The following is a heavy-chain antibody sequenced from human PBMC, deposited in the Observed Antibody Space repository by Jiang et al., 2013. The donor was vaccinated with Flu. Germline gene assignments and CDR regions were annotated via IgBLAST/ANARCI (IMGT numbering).Heavy chain of an antibody. D-gene: IGHD1-1*01. Sequence: WSWIRQPPGKGLEWIGYIYYSGSTNYNPSLKSRVTISVDTSKNQFSLKLSSVTAADTAVYYCARVVHGRPNEYYFDYWGQGTLVTVSS. CDR2: IYYSGST. J-gene: IGHJ4*02. V-gene: IGHV4-59*01. CDR3: ARVVHGRPNEYYFDY.